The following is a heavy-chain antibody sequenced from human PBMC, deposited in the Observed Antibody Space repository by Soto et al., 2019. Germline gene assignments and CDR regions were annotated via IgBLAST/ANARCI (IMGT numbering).Heavy chain of an antibody. Sequence: ASVKVSCKASGYTFTSYYMNWVRQAPGQGLEWMGIINPSGGSTSYAQKFQGRVTMTRDTSTSTVYMELSSLRSEDTALYYCARSGGYCSGGSCYTGWAYYYDGMDVWGQGTTVTVSS. CDR2: INPSGGST. CDR3: ARSGGYCSGGSCYTGWAYYYDGMDV. CDR1: GYTFTSYY. J-gene: IGHJ6*02. D-gene: IGHD2-15*01. V-gene: IGHV1-46*01.